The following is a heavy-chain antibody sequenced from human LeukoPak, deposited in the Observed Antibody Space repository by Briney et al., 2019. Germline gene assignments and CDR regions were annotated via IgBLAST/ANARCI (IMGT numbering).Heavy chain of an antibody. Sequence: GGSLRLSCGASGFTFSNYYMSWLRQAPGRGLEWVSYIGTVDSTTYYADSVKGRFTISKDNAKSSLFLEMNSLRAEDTAVYFCARDGHCTSTSCFSDVWGQGTMVTVSS. D-gene: IGHD2-2*03. V-gene: IGHV3-11*04. CDR2: IGTVDSTT. CDR1: GFTFSNYY. J-gene: IGHJ3*01. CDR3: ARDGHCTSTSCFSDV.